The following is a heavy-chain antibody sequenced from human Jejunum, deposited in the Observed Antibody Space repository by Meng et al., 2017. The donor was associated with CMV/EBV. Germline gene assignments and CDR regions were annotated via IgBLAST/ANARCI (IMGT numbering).Heavy chain of an antibody. CDR3: LRGSGGSV. D-gene: IGHD3-10*01. Sequence: QVQLPASGPALVEPAEAPPLTCAVSGDSLHNHNWWGWVRQPPGKGLEWIGEIPHRGSSAYNPSLKSRVSMSIDKSKNQFSLKLTSVTAADTAVYHCLRGSGGSVWGQGTLVTISS. CDR2: IPHRGSS. CDR1: GDSLHNHNW. V-gene: IGHV4-4*02. J-gene: IGHJ1*01.